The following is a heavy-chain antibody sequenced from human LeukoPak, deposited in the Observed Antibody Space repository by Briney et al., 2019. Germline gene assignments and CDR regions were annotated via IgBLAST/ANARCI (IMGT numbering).Heavy chain of an antibody. D-gene: IGHD2-2*01. J-gene: IGHJ4*02. CDR2: ITGSGGTT. Sequence: GGSLRLSCAASGFTFSTYAMSWVCQAPGRGLNWVSTITGSGGTTYYADSVKGRFTISRDNSKNTLFLQMHSLRAEDTAIYYCAKHATEGGSSSTSSWDYWGQGTLVTVSS. CDR3: AKHATEGGSSSTSSWDY. V-gene: IGHV3-23*01. CDR1: GFTFSTYA.